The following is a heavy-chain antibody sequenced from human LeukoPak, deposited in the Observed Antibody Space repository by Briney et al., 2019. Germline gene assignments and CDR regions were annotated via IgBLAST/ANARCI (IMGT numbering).Heavy chain of an antibody. CDR1: GVSISSSSYY. J-gene: IGHJ4*02. Sequence: PSETLSLTCTVSGVSISSSSYYWGWIRQPPGKGLEWIGTIYYTGSTFYNPSLKSRVSISVDTSKNQFSLKLTSVTAADTAVYYCARGMAAAGQYYFDYWGQGTLVTVSS. V-gene: IGHV4-39*01. CDR3: ARGMAAAGQYYFDY. D-gene: IGHD6-13*01. CDR2: IYYTGST.